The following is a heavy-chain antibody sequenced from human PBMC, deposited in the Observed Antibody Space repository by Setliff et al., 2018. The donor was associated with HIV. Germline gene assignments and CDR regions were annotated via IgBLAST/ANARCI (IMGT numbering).Heavy chain of an antibody. CDR1: GGSISSSNYY. V-gene: IGHV4-39*01. CDR2: IYYSGST. Sequence: SETLSLTCTVSGGSISSSNYYWGWIRQPPGKGLEWIWSIYYSGSTYSNPSLKSRVTMSVDTSKNQFSLKLISVTAADTAVYYCARREYSSSSPPFDYWGQGTLVTVSS. D-gene: IGHD6-6*01. CDR3: ARREYSSSSPPFDY. J-gene: IGHJ4*02.